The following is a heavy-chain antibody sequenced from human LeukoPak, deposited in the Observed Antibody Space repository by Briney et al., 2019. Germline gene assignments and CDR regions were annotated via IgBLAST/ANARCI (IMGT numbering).Heavy chain of an antibody. CDR3: AKDLTDGWPFDY. Sequence: PGGSLRLSCAASGFNLSSYAMHWVRQAPGKGLEWVALIHYCGYYKNYADSVKGRFTISRDNSKNTLYLQMNSLRAKDTDVHYCAKDLTDGWPFDYWGQGTLVTVSS. CDR2: IHYCGYYK. D-gene: IGHD5-24*01. V-gene: IGHV3-30*02. J-gene: IGHJ4*02. CDR1: GFNLSSYA.